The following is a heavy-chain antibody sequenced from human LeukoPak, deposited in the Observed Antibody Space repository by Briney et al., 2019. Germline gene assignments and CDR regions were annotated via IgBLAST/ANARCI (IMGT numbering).Heavy chain of an antibody. D-gene: IGHD6-19*01. V-gene: IGHV4-39*01. CDR3: ARWTRLSGGHDAFDI. CDR1: GDSVSSSSSY. J-gene: IGHJ3*02. CDR2: IYYTGST. Sequence: SKTLSLTCTVSGDSVSSSSSYWGWIRQPPGQGPAWIGTIYYTGSTYYNPSLKSGVTISVDTSKKQFSLRLSSVTATDTAVYYCARWTRLSGGHDAFDIWGQGTMVTVSS.